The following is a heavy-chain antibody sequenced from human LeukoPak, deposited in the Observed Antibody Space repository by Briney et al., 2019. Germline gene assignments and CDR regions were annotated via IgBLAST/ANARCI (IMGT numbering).Heavy chain of an antibody. D-gene: IGHD2-2*01. CDR1: GFTFSSYA. J-gene: IGHJ3*02. V-gene: IGHV3-23*01. CDR2: ISGSGGST. Sequence: GGSLRLSCAASGFTFSSYAMSWVRQAPGKGLEWVSAISGSGGSTYYADSVKGRFTISRDNSKNTLYLQMNSLRAEDTAVYYCAKVAGYCSSTSCYWFAFDIWGQGTMVTVSS. CDR3: AKVAGYCSSTSCYWFAFDI.